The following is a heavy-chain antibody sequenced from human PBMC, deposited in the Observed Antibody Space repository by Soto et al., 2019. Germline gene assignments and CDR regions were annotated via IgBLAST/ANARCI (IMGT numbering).Heavy chain of an antibody. V-gene: IGHV3-33*01. Sequence: QVQLVESGGGVVQPGRSLRLSCAASGFTFSNYGMHWVRQAPGKGLEWLAVLYYDGTNKYYADSVKGRFTISRDISQNTLFLEMNSLRAEDAAVYYCARDYNAYCGGACYGTGEAQDYWGQGTLVTVSS. CDR2: LYYDGTNK. D-gene: IGHD2-21*02. CDR3: ARDYNAYCGGACYGTGEAQDY. CDR1: GFTFSNYG. J-gene: IGHJ4*02.